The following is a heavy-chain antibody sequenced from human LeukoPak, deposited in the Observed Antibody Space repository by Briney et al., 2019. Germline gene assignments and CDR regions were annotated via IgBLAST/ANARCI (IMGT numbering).Heavy chain of an antibody. Sequence: SETLSLTCTVPGGSISSYYWSWIRQPPGKGLEWIGYIYYSGSTNYNPPLKSRVTISVDTSKNQFSLKLSSVTAADTAVYYCARGQGRYDSSVVSHWGQGTLVTVSS. V-gene: IGHV4-59*01. CDR3: ARGQGRYDSSVVSH. CDR2: IYYSGST. CDR1: GGSISSYY. D-gene: IGHD3-22*01. J-gene: IGHJ4*02.